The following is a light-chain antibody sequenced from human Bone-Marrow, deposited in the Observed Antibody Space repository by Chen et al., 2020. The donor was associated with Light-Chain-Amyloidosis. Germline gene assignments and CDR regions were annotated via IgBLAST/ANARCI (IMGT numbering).Light chain of an antibody. CDR1: SSDVGGDNH. CDR2: EVT. V-gene: IGLV2-14*01. J-gene: IGLJ1*01. CDR3: SSYTITNTLV. Sequence: QSALTQPASVSGSPGHSITISCTETSSDVGGDNHVSWYQQHPDKAPKLMIYEVTNRPSWVPDRFTGSKSDNTASLTISGRQTEDEADYFCSSYTITNTLVFGSGTRVTVL.